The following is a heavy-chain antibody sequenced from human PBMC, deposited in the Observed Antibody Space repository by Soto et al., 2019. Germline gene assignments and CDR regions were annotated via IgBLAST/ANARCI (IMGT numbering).Heavy chain of an antibody. D-gene: IGHD1-1*01. CDR1: GYTFTSSG. V-gene: IGHV1-18*01. J-gene: IGHJ5*02. CDR2: ITPYNGNA. Sequence: QVQLVQSGAEVKKPGASVKVSCKASGYTFTSSGINWVRQAPGQGLEWMGWITPYNGNANYAQKYQGRVSMTTDTSTSTACMELRSLTSDDTAMYYFASWKGPTGLDPWGRGTLVTVSS. CDR3: ASWKGPTGLDP.